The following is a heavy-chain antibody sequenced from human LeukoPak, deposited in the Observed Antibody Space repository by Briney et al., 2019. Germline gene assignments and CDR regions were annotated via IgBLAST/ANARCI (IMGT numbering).Heavy chain of an antibody. Sequence: ASVKVSCKACGYTFIRYSMHWVRQAPGQGLEWMGIINSSGGSTTNAQKFQGRVIMTRDTSTNTVYMELRSLRSEDTAMYYCARPFRGVTGYVASDLWGQGTIIIVS. CDR3: ARPFRGVTGYVASDL. CDR1: GYTFIRYS. CDR2: INSSGGST. J-gene: IGHJ3*01. D-gene: IGHD3-10*01. V-gene: IGHV1-46*01.